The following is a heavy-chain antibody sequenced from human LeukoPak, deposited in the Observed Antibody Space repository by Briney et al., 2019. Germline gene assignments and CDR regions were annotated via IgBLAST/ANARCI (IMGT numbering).Heavy chain of an antibody. V-gene: IGHV1-8*03. J-gene: IGHJ3*02. CDR1: GYTFTGYY. D-gene: IGHD4-23*01. CDR2: MNPNSGNT. CDR3: ARPNLRVNAFDI. Sequence: ASVKVSCKASGYTFTGYYMHWVRQAPGQGLEWMGWMNPNSGNTGYAQKFQGRVTITRNTSISTAYMELSSLRSEDTAVYYCARPNLRVNAFDIWGQGTMVTVSS.